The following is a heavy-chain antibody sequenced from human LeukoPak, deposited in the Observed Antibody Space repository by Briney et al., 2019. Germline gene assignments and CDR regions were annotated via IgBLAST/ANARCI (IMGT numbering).Heavy chain of an antibody. J-gene: IGHJ3*02. CDR1: GFTFSNAW. V-gene: IGHV3-15*01. CDR2: IKSKTDGGTT. CDR3: TTDMSGDGAFDI. D-gene: IGHD2-21*01. Sequence: GGSLRLSCVASGFTFSNAWMTWVRQAPGKGLEWVGRIKSKTDGGTTDYAAPVKGRFTISRDDSKNTLYLQMNSLKTEDTAVYYCTTDMSGDGAFDIWGQGTMVTVSS.